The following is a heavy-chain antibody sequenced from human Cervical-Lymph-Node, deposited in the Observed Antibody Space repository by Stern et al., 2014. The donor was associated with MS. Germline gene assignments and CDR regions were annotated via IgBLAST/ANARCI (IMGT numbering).Heavy chain of an antibody. CDR3: ARGPLSYTADY. Sequence: EVQLVESGGGLVQPGGSLRLSCVASGFNVSDNYINWVRQAPGKGLEWVSVFYPGGLTFYADSVMGSLTILTDNSSNPASLQMRSLRAEDTAVYYCARGPLSYTADYWGQGTLVTVSS. CDR1: GFNVSDNY. J-gene: IGHJ4*02. V-gene: IGHV3-66*01. D-gene: IGHD3-10*01. CDR2: FYPGGLT.